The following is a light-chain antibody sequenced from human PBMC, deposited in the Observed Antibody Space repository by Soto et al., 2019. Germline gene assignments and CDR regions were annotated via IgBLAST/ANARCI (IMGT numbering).Light chain of an antibody. Sequence: DIQVTQSPSSLSASVGDRVTITCRASQTIKSYLNWYQLTPGKAPKLLIFAASSLKSGFPPRFSGNGSATDFTLTINDLQPEDFANYYCQQSVTSARTFGPGTRLEIK. CDR2: AAS. V-gene: IGKV1-39*01. CDR1: QTIKSY. CDR3: QQSVTSART. J-gene: IGKJ2*01.